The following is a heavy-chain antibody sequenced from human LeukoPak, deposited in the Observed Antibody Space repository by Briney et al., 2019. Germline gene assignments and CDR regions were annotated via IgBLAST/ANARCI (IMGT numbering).Heavy chain of an antibody. Sequence: SETLSLTCAVYGGSFSGYYWSWIRQPPGKGLEWIGEINHSGSTNYNPSLKSRVTISVDTSKNQISLNLSPVTAADTAVYYCARSVVYNYYYYGMDVWGQGTTVTVSS. D-gene: IGHD3-16*01. V-gene: IGHV4-34*01. J-gene: IGHJ6*02. CDR3: ARSVVYNYYYYGMDV. CDR2: INHSGST. CDR1: GGSFSGYY.